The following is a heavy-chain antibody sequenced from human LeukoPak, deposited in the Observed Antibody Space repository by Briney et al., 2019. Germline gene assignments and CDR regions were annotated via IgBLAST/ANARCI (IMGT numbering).Heavy chain of an antibody. CDR1: GFTFSSYG. CDR2: ISYDGSNK. D-gene: IGHD3-22*01. Sequence: GGSLRLSCAPSGFTFSSYGMHWVRQAPGKGLEWVAVISYDGSNKYYADSVKGRFTIYRDNSKNTLYLQMNSLRAEDTAVYYCAKEGYYYDSSGYYYFGYWGQGTLVTVSS. J-gene: IGHJ4*02. CDR3: AKEGYYYDSSGYYYFGY. V-gene: IGHV3-30*18.